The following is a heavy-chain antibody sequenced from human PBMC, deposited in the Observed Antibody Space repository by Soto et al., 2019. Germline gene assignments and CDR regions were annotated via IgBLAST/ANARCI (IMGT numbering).Heavy chain of an antibody. V-gene: IGHV3-53*01. J-gene: IGHJ4*02. CDR1: GFTVSSNY. Sequence: GGSLRRACAASGFTVSSNYMSWVRQAPGKGLEWVSVIYSGGSTYYADSVKGRFTISRDNSKNTLYPQMNSLRAEDTAVYYCAKEVELGYWGQGTLVTVSS. D-gene: IGHD1-7*01. CDR3: AKEVELGY. CDR2: IYSGGST.